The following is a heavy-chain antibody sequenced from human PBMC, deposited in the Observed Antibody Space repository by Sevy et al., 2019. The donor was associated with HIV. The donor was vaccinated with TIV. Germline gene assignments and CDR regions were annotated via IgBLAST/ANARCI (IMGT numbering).Heavy chain of an antibody. Sequence: GGSLRLSCAASGFTFSSYAMHWVRQAPGKGLEWVAVISYDGSNKYYADSVKGRFTISRDNSKNTLYLQMNSLRAEDTAVYYCARGPRASGYDFLFGYWGQGTLVTVSS. CDR1: GFTFSSYA. J-gene: IGHJ4*02. V-gene: IGHV3-30*04. D-gene: IGHD5-12*01. CDR3: ARGPRASGYDFLFGY. CDR2: ISYDGSNK.